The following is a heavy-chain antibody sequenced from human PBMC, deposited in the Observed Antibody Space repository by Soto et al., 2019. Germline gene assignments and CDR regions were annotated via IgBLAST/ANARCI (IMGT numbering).Heavy chain of an antibody. J-gene: IGHJ4*02. CDR1: GFTFSSYS. Sequence: SGGSLRLSCAASGFTFSSYSMNWVRQAPGKGLEWVSSISSSSSYIYYADSVKGRFTISRDNAKNSLYLQMNSLRAEDTAVYYCARTPNYYDSSGYPYPYWGQGTLVTVSS. V-gene: IGHV3-21*01. D-gene: IGHD3-22*01. CDR2: ISSSSSYI. CDR3: ARTPNYYDSSGYPYPY.